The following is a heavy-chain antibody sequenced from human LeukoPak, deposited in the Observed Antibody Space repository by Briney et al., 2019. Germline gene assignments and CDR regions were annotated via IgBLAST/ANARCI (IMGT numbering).Heavy chain of an antibody. CDR3: AKEEQQFDYFDY. J-gene: IGHJ4*02. Sequence: GGSLRLSCAASGFTFSSYDIHWVRQTPGKGLEWVAVIWYDGSNKYYADSVKGRFTISRDNSKNTVYLQMDSLRAEDTAVYYCAKEEQQFDYFDYWGQGTLVTVSS. CDR1: GFTFSSYD. D-gene: IGHD6-6*01. V-gene: IGHV3-33*06. CDR2: IWYDGSNK.